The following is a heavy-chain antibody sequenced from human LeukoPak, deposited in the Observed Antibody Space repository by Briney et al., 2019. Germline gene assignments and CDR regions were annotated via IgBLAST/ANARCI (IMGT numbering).Heavy chain of an antibody. CDR1: GFTFSSYA. CDR3: AKAKVAGTRSSYYYGMDV. Sequence: PGGSLRLSCAASGFTFSSYAMSWARQAPGKGLEWVSAISGSGGSTYYADSVKGRFTISRDNSKNTLYLQMNSLRAEDTAVYYCAKAKVAGTRSSYYYGMDVWGQGTTVTVSS. CDR2: ISGSGGST. V-gene: IGHV3-23*01. D-gene: IGHD6-19*01. J-gene: IGHJ6*02.